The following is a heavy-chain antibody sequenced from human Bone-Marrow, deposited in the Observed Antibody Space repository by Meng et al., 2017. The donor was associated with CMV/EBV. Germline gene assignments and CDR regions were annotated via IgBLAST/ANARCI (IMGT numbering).Heavy chain of an antibody. V-gene: IGHV3-30*02. D-gene: IGHD2-21*01. CDR1: GLTFSSYG. CDR2: IRYDGSNK. Sequence: GGSLRLSCVASGLTFSSYGMHWVRQAPGKGLEWVAFIRYDGSNKDYVDSVKGRFTISRDNSKNTLYLQMNSLRAEDTAVYYCARDEGGDNYFDYWGQGTLVTVSS. CDR3: ARDEGGDNYFDY. J-gene: IGHJ4*02.